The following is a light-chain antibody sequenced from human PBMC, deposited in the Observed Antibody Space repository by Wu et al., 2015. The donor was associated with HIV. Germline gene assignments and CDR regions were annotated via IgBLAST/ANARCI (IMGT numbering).Light chain of an antibody. CDR2: KAS. J-gene: IGKJ1*01. CDR3: QQYSSLWT. CDR1: QSVSTW. V-gene: IGKV1-5*03. Sequence: DIQMTQSPSTLSASVGDRVIITCRASQSVSTWLAWYQQKPGKAPKLLIYKASSLEGGVPSRFSGTGSGTDFTLTISGLQPDDFATYYCQQYSSLWTFGPRDRRWK.